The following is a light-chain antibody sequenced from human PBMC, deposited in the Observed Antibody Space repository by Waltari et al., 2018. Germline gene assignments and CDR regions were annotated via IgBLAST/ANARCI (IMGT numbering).Light chain of an antibody. CDR2: GAS. Sequence: ESILTQSPGTLPLSPGERATLSCRATQTISSNYLAWCQQKPGQAPRLLIYGASIRATGVPDRFSGSGSGADFTLTISRLEPEDFAVYYCQQYASLPLTFGPGTKVDI. J-gene: IGKJ3*01. CDR3: QQYASLPLT. V-gene: IGKV3-20*01. CDR1: QTISSNY.